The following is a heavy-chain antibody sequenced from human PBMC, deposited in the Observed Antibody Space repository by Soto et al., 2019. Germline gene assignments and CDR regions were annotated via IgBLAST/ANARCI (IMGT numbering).Heavy chain of an antibody. J-gene: IGHJ4*02. CDR1: GYTFQNYH. CDR3: ARDLWGSWTVDY. Sequence: QVQLVQSGAEVKEPGASVKVSCKASGYTFQNYHMHWVRQAPGQGLEWMGIIHPSGDTKTYAQRFQGRPAMTRDTSTSTAYMELSSLTSEDTAVYFCARDLWGSWTVDYWGQGTLVTVSS. CDR2: IHPSGDTK. V-gene: IGHV1-46*02. D-gene: IGHD3-16*01.